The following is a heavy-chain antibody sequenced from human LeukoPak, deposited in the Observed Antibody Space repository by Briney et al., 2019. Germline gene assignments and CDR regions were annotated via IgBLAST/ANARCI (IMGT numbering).Heavy chain of an antibody. D-gene: IGHD3-10*01. CDR1: GYTFTSYG. CDR3: ARVNHLVPRMVRGDNGFDP. CDR2: ISAYNGNT. Sequence: ASVKLSCKASGYTFTSYGISWVRQAPGQGLEWMGWISAYNGNTNYAQKLKGRATMTTDTSTSTAYMELRSLRSADTAVYYCARVNHLVPRMVRGDNGFDPWGQGTLVTVSS. V-gene: IGHV1-18*04. J-gene: IGHJ5*02.